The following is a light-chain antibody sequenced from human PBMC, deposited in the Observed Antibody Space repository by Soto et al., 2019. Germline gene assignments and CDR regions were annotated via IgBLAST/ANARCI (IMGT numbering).Light chain of an antibody. V-gene: IGKV3-11*01. CDR2: DAS. Sequence: EIVLTQSPATLSLSPGERATRSCRASQSVGTYLAWYQQKPGQAPRLLIYDASNRATGIPARFSGSGSGTDFTLTISGLEPEDFAVYYCQQRTNWPPLTFGGGTKVEIK. J-gene: IGKJ4*01. CDR1: QSVGTY. CDR3: QQRTNWPPLT.